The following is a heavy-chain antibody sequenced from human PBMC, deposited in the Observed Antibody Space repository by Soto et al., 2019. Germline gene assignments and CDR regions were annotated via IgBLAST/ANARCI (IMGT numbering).Heavy chain of an antibody. V-gene: IGHV1-69*13. CDR1: GGTFSSYA. Sequence: SVKVSCKXSGGTFSSYAISWVRQAPGQGLEWMGGIIPIFGTANYAQKFQGRVTITADESTSTAYMELSSLRSEDTAVYYCARGVGWELRHFDYWGQGTLVTVSS. CDR3: ARGVGWELRHFDY. CDR2: IIPIFGTA. J-gene: IGHJ4*02. D-gene: IGHD1-26*01.